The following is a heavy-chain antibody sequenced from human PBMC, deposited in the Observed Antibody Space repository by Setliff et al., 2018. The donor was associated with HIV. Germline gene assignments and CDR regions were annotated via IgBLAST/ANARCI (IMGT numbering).Heavy chain of an antibody. V-gene: IGHV4-61*09. D-gene: IGHD3-22*01. J-gene: IGHJ4*02. CDR1: GASVTNVLYY. Sequence: SETLSLTCTVSGASVTNVLYYWSWLRQPAGKGLEWIGHIYTSGNSRYTNYNSSLESRVAISLDTSSNQFSLKLSSVTAADTAVYHCARGPRRRNYYDTSGYYSQNDYWGQGALVTVSS. CDR2: IYTSGNSRYT. CDR3: ARGPRRRNYYDTSGYYSQNDY.